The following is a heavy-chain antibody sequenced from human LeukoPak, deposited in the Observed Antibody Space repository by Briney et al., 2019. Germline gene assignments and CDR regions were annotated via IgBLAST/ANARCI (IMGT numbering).Heavy chain of an antibody. Sequence: GESLKISCAASGFTFRSFWMSWVRQAPGKGLEWVANINPDGSEKNYVDSVKGRFTISRDNAKNSLYLQMNTLRDADTAVYYCARDNVAVPGGDYWGQGTLVTVSS. CDR3: ARDNVAVPGGDY. D-gene: IGHD6-19*01. V-gene: IGHV3-7*04. CDR2: INPDGSEK. J-gene: IGHJ4*02. CDR1: GFTFRSFW.